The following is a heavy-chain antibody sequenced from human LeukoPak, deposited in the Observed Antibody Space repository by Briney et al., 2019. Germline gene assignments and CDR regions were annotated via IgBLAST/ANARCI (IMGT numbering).Heavy chain of an antibody. CDR1: GGSISSYY. Sequence: SETLSLTCTVSGGSISSYYWSWIRQPPGKGLEWIGYIYYSGSTNYNPSLKSRVTISVDTSKNQFSLKLSSVTAADTAVYYCARDRNYYGMDVWGQGTTVTVSS. J-gene: IGHJ6*02. CDR3: ARDRNYYGMDV. V-gene: IGHV4-59*01. CDR2: IYYSGST.